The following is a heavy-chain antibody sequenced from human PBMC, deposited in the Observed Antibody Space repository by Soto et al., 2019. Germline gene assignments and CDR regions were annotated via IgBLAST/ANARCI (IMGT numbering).Heavy chain of an antibody. CDR2: IYYSGST. D-gene: IGHD3-10*01. V-gene: IGHV4-30-4*01. CDR1: GGSISSGDYY. Sequence: PSETLSLTCTVSGGSISSGDYYWSWIRQPPGKGLEWIGYIYYSGSTYYNPSLKSRVTISVDTSKNQFSLKLSSVTAADTAVYYCARDSYGSGSYEYYYGMDVWGQGTTVTSP. CDR3: ARDSYGSGSYEYYYGMDV. J-gene: IGHJ6*02.